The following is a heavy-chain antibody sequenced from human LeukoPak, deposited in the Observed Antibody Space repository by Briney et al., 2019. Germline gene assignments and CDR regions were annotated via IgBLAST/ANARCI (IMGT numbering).Heavy chain of an antibody. D-gene: IGHD3-3*02. CDR1: GGSISSYY. V-gene: IGHV4-4*07. CDR2: IYTSGST. J-gene: IGHJ5*02. Sequence: SETLSLTCTVSGGSISSYYWSWIRQPAGKGLEWIGRIYTSGSTNYNPSLKSRVTMSVDTSKNQFSLKLSSVTASGTAVEFCAGNAFHFWGGYGSPNWVDPWGQGTLVNVSS. CDR3: AGNAFHFWGGYGSPNWVDP.